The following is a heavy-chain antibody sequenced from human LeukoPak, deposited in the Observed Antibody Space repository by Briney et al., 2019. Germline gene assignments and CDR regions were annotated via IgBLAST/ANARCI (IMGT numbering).Heavy chain of an antibody. CDR3: ARDIVVAPGAIGGAFDV. D-gene: IGHD2-2*01. J-gene: IGHJ3*01. V-gene: IGHV4-31*03. Sequence: SETLPLTCTVSGGSISSSSYYWGWIRQHPGKGLEWIGYIYYSGSTEYNPSLKTRVTISLDTTKNQFSLNLNSVTAADTAVYYCARDIVVAPGAIGGAFDVWGQGTMVTVSS. CDR2: IYYSGST. CDR1: GGSISSSSYY.